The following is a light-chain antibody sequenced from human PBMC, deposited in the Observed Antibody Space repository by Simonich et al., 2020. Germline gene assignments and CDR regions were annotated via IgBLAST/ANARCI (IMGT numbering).Light chain of an antibody. CDR1: QSISSW. Sequence: DSHITQSPSTLSASVGDRVTITCRASQSISSWLAWYQQKPVKAPKLLIYKASSLESGVPSRFSGSGSGTEFTLTISSLQTDDFATYYCQQYNSYWTFGQGTKVEIK. J-gene: IGKJ1*01. CDR2: KAS. CDR3: QQYNSYWT. V-gene: IGKV1-5*03.